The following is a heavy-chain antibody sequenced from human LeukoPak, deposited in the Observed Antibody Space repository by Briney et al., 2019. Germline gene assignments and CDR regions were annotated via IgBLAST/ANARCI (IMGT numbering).Heavy chain of an antibody. V-gene: IGHV4-30-4*01. J-gene: IGHJ4*02. D-gene: IGHD6-13*01. CDR1: GGSISSGDYY. CDR3: ARRHSSSWNQGGYFDY. CDR2: IYYSGST. Sequence: SQTLSLTCTVSGGSISSGDYYWSWIRQPPGKGLEWIGYIYYSGSTYYNPSLKSRVTISVDTSKNQFSLKLSSATAADTAVYYCARRHSSSWNQGGYFDYWGQGTLVTVSS.